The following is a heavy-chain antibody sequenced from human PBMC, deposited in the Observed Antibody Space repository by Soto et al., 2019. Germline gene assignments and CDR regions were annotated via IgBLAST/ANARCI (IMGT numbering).Heavy chain of an antibody. CDR1: TNTFNIYA. D-gene: IGHD3-10*01. V-gene: IGHV3-23*01. CDR3: AKSPTLVRGLIFDS. CDR2: IKSGGST. J-gene: IGHJ4*02. Sequence: EVQLLESGGGLVQPGGSLRLSCAASTNTFNIYAMSWVRPAPGMGLEWVSAIKSGGSTYYADSVKGRFSISRDDSKNTLHLLMNSVRAEDTAVYYCAKSPTLVRGLIFDSWGQGTLVTVSS.